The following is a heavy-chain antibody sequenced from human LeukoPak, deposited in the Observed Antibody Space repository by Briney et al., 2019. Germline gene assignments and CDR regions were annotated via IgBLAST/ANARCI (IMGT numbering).Heavy chain of an antibody. V-gene: IGHV5-51*01. CDR3: ARLASSDLSSNDY. J-gene: IGHJ4*02. CDR1: GSSITSYW. D-gene: IGHD6-19*01. CDR2: IYPADSDT. Sequence: GESLKISCKASGSSITSYWIGWVRQMPGKGLEWMGIIYPADSDTRYSPSFQGQVTISADKSISTASLQRSSLTALDTAMYYCARLASSDLSSNDYWGQGTLVTVSS.